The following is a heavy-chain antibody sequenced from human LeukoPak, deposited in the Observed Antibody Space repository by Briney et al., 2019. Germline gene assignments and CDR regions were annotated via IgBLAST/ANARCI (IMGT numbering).Heavy chain of an antibody. CDR2: IRYDGRNK. J-gene: IGHJ4*02. CDR3: AKDSLRERIVGSTTRGVNDY. V-gene: IGHV3-30*02. Sequence: GGSLRLSCAASGFTFSNAWMHWVRQAPGKGLEWVAFIRYDGRNKYYADSVKGRFTISRDNSKNTLYLQMNSLRGEDTAVYYCAKDSLRERIVGSTTRGVNDYWGQGTLVTVSS. D-gene: IGHD1-26*01. CDR1: GFTFSNAW.